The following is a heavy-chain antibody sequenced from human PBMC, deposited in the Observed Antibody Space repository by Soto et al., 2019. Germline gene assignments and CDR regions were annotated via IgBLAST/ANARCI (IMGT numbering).Heavy chain of an antibody. D-gene: IGHD3-3*01. CDR2: IDPSDSYT. CDR1: GYSFTSYW. J-gene: IGHJ4*02. V-gene: IGHV5-10-1*01. CDR3: ARPEMYYDLSR. Sequence: GESLKISCKGSGYSFTSYWISWVRQMPAKGLEWMGRIDPSDSYTNYSPSFQGHVTISADKSISTAYLQWSSLKASDTPMYSCARPEMYYDLSRWGQGTLVTVSS.